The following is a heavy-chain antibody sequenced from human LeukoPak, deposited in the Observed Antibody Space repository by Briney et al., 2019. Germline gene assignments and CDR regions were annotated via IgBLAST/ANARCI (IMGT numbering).Heavy chain of an antibody. CDR2: IYTSGST. D-gene: IGHD1-26*01. CDR3: ASSESGGSYRRYFDY. Sequence: SETLSLTCTVSGGSISSGSYYWSWIRQPAGKGLEWIGRIYTSGSTNYNPSLKSRVTISVDTSKNQFSLKLSSVTAADTAVYYCASSESGGSYRRYFDYWGQGTLVTVSS. J-gene: IGHJ4*02. CDR1: GGSISSGSYY. V-gene: IGHV4-61*02.